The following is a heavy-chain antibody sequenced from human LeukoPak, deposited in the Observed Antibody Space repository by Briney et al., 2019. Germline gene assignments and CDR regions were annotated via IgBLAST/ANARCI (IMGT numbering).Heavy chain of an antibody. V-gene: IGHV4-59*01. J-gene: IGHJ4*02. Sequence: SETLSLTCSVSGGSISSYYWSWIRQPPGKGLEWIGYIHYSGSTNYNPSLKSRVTISVDTSKNQFSLKVSSVTAADTAVYYCARDHWGSIPGFIDYWGQGTLVTVSP. CDR2: IHYSGST. CDR1: GGSISSYY. D-gene: IGHD3-16*01. CDR3: ARDHWGSIPGFIDY.